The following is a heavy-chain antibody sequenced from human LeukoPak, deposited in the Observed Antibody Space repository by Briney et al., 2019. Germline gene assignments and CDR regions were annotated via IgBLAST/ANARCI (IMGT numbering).Heavy chain of an antibody. V-gene: IGHV3-23*01. CDR2: ISGSGGST. D-gene: IGHD2-2*01. CDR1: RFTFSSYA. J-gene: IGHJ4*02. Sequence: GGSLRLSCAASRFTFSSYAMSWVRQAPGKGLEWVSAISGSGGSTYYADSVKGRFTISRDNSKNTLYLQMNSLRAEDTAVYYCAKDRGGDRYCSSTSCFYFDYWGQGTLVTVSS. CDR3: AKDRGGDRYCSSTSCFYFDY.